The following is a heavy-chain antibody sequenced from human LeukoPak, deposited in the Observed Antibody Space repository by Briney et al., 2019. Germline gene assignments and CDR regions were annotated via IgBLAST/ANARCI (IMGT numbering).Heavy chain of an antibody. CDR1: GFTFSSYG. Sequence: GGSLRLSCAASGFTFSSYGMHWVRQAPGKGLEWVAVISYDGSNKYYADSVKGRFTISRDNSKNTLYLQMNSLRVEDTAVYYCAKDYYDSSGYYYWGQGTLVTVSS. CDR3: AKDYYDSSGYYY. CDR2: ISYDGSNK. D-gene: IGHD3-22*01. J-gene: IGHJ4*02. V-gene: IGHV3-30*18.